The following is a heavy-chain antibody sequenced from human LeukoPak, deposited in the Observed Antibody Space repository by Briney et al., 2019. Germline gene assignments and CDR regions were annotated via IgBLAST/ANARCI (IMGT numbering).Heavy chain of an antibody. CDR3: TTDYYGSGSYYNFDY. D-gene: IGHD3-10*01. J-gene: IGHJ4*02. CDR2: IKSKTDGGTT. CDR1: GFTFSNAW. V-gene: IGHV3-15*01. Sequence: GGSLRLSCAASGFTFSNAWMSWVRQAPGKGLEWVGRIKSKTDGGTTDYAAPVKGRFTISRDDSKNTLYLQMNSLKTEDTAVYYCTTDYYGSGSYYNFDYWGQGTLVTVSS.